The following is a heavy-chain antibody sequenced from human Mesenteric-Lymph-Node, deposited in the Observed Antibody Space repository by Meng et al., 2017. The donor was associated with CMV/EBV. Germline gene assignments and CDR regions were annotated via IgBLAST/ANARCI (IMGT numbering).Heavy chain of an antibody. Sequence: GYTFTAFYMQWVRQAPGQGLEWMGWINPNSGATNYAPKFQGRVTMTRDTSTSTGYLELSRLRSDDTAVYYCARPLGGDFWAGYYLDYWGQGTLVTVSS. V-gene: IGHV1-2*02. CDR2: INPNSGAT. CDR1: GYTFTAFY. D-gene: IGHD3/OR15-3a*01. CDR3: ARPLGGDFWAGYYLDY. J-gene: IGHJ4*02.